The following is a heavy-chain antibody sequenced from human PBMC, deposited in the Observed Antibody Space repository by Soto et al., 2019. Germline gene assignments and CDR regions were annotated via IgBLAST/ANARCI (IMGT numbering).Heavy chain of an antibody. CDR1: GFTFSSYA. J-gene: IGHJ5*02. CDR2: ISGSGDRT. V-gene: IGHV3-23*01. CDR3: AKDRLTYCSSGSCYVNWFAP. Sequence: PGGSLRLSCAGSGFTFSSYAMSWVRQAPGKGLEWVSTISGSGDRTYYADSVKGRFTISRDNSKNTLDLQMNSLRAEDTAVYYCAKDRLTYCSSGSCYVNWFAPWGQGTLVTVSS. D-gene: IGHD2-2*01.